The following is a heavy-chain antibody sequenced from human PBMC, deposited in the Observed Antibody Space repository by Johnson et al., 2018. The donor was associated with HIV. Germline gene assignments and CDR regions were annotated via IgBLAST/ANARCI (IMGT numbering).Heavy chain of an antibody. J-gene: IGHJ3*02. V-gene: IGHV3-30-3*01. CDR3: ANLVGAGTSGELDI. CDR1: GFSFSSFA. CDR2: MSFDETNS. Sequence: QVQLVESGGGVVQPGRSLRLSCVASGFSFSSFAMHWVRQAPGKGLQWVAVMSFDETNSYDSDSVDVKGRFTISRDNSKNTLYLQMNSLRAEDTAVYYCANLVGAGTSGELDIWGQGTMVTVSS. D-gene: IGHD6-19*01.